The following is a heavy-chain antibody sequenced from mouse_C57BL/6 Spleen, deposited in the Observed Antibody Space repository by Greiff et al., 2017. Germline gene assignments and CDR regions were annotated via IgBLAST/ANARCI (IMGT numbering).Heavy chain of an antibody. J-gene: IGHJ3*02. CDR1: GFNIKDDY. CDR2: IDPENGDT. Sequence: EVQLQQSGAELVRPGASVKLSCTASGFNIKDDYMHWVKQRPEQGLEWIGWIDPENGDTEYASKFQGKATITADTSSNTAYLQLSSLTSEDTAVYYCTTLRSNYQWGQGTLVTVSA. CDR3: TTLRSNYQ. D-gene: IGHD2-5*01. V-gene: IGHV14-4*01.